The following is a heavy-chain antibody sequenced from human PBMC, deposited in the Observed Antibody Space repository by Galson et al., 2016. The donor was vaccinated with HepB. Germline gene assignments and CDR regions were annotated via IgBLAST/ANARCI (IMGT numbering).Heavy chain of an antibody. J-gene: IGHJ2*01. Sequence: SLRLSCAASGFSFSTYWTTWVRQAPGKGLVWVSRINSDGSSTGFADSVKGRFTISRDNSKNTLYLQMNSLRAEDTAVYYCASLRFKGFDLWGRGTLVTVSS. CDR1: GFSFSTYW. V-gene: IGHV3-74*01. CDR2: INSDGSST. CDR3: ASLRFKGFDL. D-gene: IGHD3-3*01.